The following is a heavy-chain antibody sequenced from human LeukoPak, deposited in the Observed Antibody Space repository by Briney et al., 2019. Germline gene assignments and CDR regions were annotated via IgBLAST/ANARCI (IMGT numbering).Heavy chain of an antibody. V-gene: IGHV7-4-1*02. Sequence: ASVKVSCKASGYTFTSYAMNWVRQAPGQGLEWMGWTNTNTGNPTYAQGFTGRFVFSLDTSVSTAYLQISSLKAEDTAVYYCARAYYDILTGYYKGFTDYWGQGTLVTVSS. CDR2: TNTNTGNP. D-gene: IGHD3-9*01. CDR1: GYTFTSYA. J-gene: IGHJ4*02. CDR3: ARAYYDILTGYYKGFTDY.